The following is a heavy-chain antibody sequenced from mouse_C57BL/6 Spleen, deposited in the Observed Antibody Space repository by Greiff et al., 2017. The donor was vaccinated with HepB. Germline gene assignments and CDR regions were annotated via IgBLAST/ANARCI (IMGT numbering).Heavy chain of an antibody. Sequence: EVKLVESGGGLVKPGGSLKLSCAASGFTFSDYGMHWVRQAPEKGLEWVAYISSGSSTIYYADTVKGRFTISRDNAKNTLFLQMTSLRSEDTAMYYCARDEYEKFAYWGQGTLVTVSA. J-gene: IGHJ3*01. CDR2: ISSGSSTI. CDR1: GFTFSDYG. D-gene: IGHD2-4*01. CDR3: ARDEYEKFAY. V-gene: IGHV5-17*01.